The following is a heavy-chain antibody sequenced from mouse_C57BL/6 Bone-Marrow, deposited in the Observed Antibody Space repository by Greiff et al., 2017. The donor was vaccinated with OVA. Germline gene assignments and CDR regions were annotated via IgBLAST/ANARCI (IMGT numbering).Heavy chain of an antibody. J-gene: IGHJ3*01. CDR2: INSDGGST. CDR3: AIYYDYAAWFAY. Sequence: EVMLVESGGGLVQPGESLKLSCESNEYEFPSHDMSWVRKTPEKRLELVAAINSDGGSTYYPDTMERRFIISRDNTKKTLYLQMSSLRSEDTALYYCAIYYDYAAWFAYWGQGTLVTVSA. CDR1: EYEFPSHD. D-gene: IGHD2-4*01. V-gene: IGHV5-2*01.